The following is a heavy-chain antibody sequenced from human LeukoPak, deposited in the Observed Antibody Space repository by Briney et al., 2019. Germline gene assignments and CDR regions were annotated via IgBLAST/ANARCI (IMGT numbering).Heavy chain of an antibody. CDR3: AKDHDDYVWGSYRPDY. CDR2: INDNGAGT. V-gene: IGHV3-23*01. J-gene: IGHJ4*02. CDR1: GFTFSSYA. D-gene: IGHD3-16*02. Sequence: GGSLRLSCAASGFTFSSYAMSWVRQAPGKGLKWVSTINDNGAGTYYADSVKGRFTISRDNSYNTVSLQMNSLRDEDTGVYYCAKDHDDYVWGSYRPDYWGQGTLVTVSS.